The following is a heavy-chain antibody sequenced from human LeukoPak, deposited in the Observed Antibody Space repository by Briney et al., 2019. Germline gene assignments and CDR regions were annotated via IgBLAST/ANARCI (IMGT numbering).Heavy chain of an antibody. V-gene: IGHV4-59*01. CDR2: IYYSGST. CDR1: GGSISSYY. J-gene: IGHJ2*01. Sequence: SETLSLTCTVSGGSISSYYWSWIRQPPGLGLEWIGCIYYSGSTNYNPSLKSRVTISVDTSKDQFSLRLTSVTAADTAVYYCARGFVAAAGTGWYFDLWGRGTLVTVSS. D-gene: IGHD6-13*01. CDR3: ARGFVAAAGTGWYFDL.